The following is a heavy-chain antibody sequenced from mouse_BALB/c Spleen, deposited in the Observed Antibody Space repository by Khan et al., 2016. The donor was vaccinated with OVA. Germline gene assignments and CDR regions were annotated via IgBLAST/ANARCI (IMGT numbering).Heavy chain of an antibody. V-gene: IGHV3-2*02. CDR1: GYSITSDYA. CDR3: ARGYGGDFDY. J-gene: IGHJ2*01. Sequence: QLEESGPGLVKPSQSLSLTCTVTGYSITSDYAWNWLRQFPGNKLEWMGFISYSGNTNYNPSLKSRISITRDTSKNQFFLQLNSVTTEDTATYYCARGYGGDFDYWGQGTTLTVAS. CDR2: ISYSGNT. D-gene: IGHD1-1*02.